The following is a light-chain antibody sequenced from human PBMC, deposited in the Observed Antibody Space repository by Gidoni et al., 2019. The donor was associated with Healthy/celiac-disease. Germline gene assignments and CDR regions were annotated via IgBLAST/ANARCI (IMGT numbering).Light chain of an antibody. CDR1: QSISSY. CDR3: QQSYSTPYT. Sequence: DIQMTQSPSSLSASVGDRVTITCRASQSISSYLNWYQQKPGKAPKLLIYAASILQSGVPSRFSGSGSVTDFTLTISSLQPEDFATYYCQQSYSTPYTFGQXTKLEIK. J-gene: IGKJ2*01. V-gene: IGKV1-39*01. CDR2: AAS.